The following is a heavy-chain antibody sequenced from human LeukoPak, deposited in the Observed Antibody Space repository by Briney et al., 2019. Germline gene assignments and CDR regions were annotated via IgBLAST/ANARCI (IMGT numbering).Heavy chain of an antibody. CDR1: GGSISSSSYY. V-gene: IGHV4-39*01. CDR2: IYYSGST. D-gene: IGHD2-15*01. CDR3: ARTLGYCSGGSCLYYYYYYMDV. Sequence: SETLSLTCTVSGGSISSSSYYWGWVRQPPGKGLEWIGSIYYSGSTYYNPSLKSRVTISVDTSKNQFSLKLSSVPAADTAVYYCARTLGYCSGGSCLYYYYYYMDVWGKGTTVTVSS. J-gene: IGHJ6*03.